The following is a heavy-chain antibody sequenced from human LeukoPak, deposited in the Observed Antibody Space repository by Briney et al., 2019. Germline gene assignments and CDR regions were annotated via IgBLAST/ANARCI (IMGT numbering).Heavy chain of an antibody. V-gene: IGHV4-39*01. Sequence: PSETLSLTCTVSGGSISSSSYYWGWIRQPPGEGLEWIGSIDYSGSTYYNPSLKSRVTISVDTSKNQFSLKLSSVTAADTALYFCAIRSISGSSFPYWGQGTLATVSS. J-gene: IGHJ4*02. CDR2: IDYSGST. CDR1: GGSISSSSYY. D-gene: IGHD2-15*01. CDR3: AIRSISGSSFPY.